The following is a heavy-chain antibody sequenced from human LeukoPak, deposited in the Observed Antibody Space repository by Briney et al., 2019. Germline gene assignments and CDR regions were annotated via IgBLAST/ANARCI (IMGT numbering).Heavy chain of an antibody. CDR3: ARVVWNYDYVWGSTRWFDP. CDR1: GYSISSGSY. J-gene: IGHJ5*02. Sequence: PSETLSLTCTVSGYSISSGSYWGWIRQPPGKGLEWIGRIYTSGSTNYNPSLKSRVTISVDTSKNQFSLKLSSVTAADTAVYYCARVVWNYDYVWGSTRWFDPWGQGTLVTVSS. V-gene: IGHV4-38-2*02. CDR2: IYTSGST. D-gene: IGHD3-16*01.